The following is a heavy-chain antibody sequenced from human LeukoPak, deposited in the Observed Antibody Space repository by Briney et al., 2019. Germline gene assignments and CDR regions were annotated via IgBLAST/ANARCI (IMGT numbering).Heavy chain of an antibody. J-gene: IGHJ6*04. V-gene: IGHV3-30*03. Sequence: PGGSLRLSCAASGVTFRSYGMHWVRQAPGKGLEWVAVISYDGSNKYYADSVKGRFTISRDNAKKSLYLQMNSLRAEDTAVYYCARGVDNHDILTGGMDVWGKGTTVTISS. CDR2: ISYDGSNK. CDR1: GVTFRSYG. CDR3: ARGVDNHDILTGGMDV. D-gene: IGHD3-9*01.